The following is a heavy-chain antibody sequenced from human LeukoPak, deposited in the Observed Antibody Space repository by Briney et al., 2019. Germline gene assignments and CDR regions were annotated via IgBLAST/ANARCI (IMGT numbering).Heavy chain of an antibody. V-gene: IGHV4-59*01. Sequence: TLSLTCTVXGGSIXSYYWTWIRQPPGKGLEWIGYIHYTGSTNYNPSLKSRVTISVDTSKNQFSLKLSSVTAADTAVYYCARTRGYSGYDYEYWGQGTLVTVSS. J-gene: IGHJ4*02. CDR1: GGSIXSYY. CDR3: ARTRGYSGYDYEY. D-gene: IGHD5-12*01. CDR2: IHYTGST.